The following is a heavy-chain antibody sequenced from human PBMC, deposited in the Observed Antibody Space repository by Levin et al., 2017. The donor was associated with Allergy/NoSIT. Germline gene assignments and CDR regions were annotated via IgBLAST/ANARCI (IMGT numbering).Heavy chain of an antibody. CDR3: ARDLGSSTWWGWFDP. Sequence: GGSLRLSCVASGFTFSRSGMAWVRQAPGEGLEWVANIKEDGSGENYVGSVKGRFTISRDNAKESLYLEMNSLRAEDTAVYYCARDLGSSTWWGWFDPWGQGTRVTVSS. CDR2: IKEDGSGE. CDR1: GFTFSRSG. V-gene: IGHV3-7*04. D-gene: IGHD6-13*01. J-gene: IGHJ5*02.